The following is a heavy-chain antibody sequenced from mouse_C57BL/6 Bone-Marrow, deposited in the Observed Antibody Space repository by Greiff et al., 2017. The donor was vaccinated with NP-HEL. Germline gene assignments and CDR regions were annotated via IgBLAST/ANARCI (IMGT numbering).Heavy chain of an antibody. CDR2: IYPRSGNT. CDR3: ARRNWDWYFDG. D-gene: IGHD4-1*01. J-gene: IGHJ1*03. Sequence: VQLQQSGAELARPGASVKLSCKASGYTFTSYGISWVKQRTGQGLEWIGEIYPRSGNTYYNEKFKGKATLTADKSSSTAYMELRSLTSEDSAVYFCARRNWDWYFDGWGTGTTVTVAS. V-gene: IGHV1-81*01. CDR1: GYTFTSYG.